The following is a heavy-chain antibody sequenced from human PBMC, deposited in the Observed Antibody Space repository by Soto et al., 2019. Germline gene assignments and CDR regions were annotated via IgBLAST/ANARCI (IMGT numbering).Heavy chain of an antibody. CDR1: GCTFSSYA. CDR3: ARPRGDGYNKYYYYGMDV. Sequence: GASVKVSCKASGCTFSSYAISWVRQAPGQGLEWMGGIIPIFGTANYAQKFQGRVTITADESTSTAYMELSSLRSEDTAVYYCARPRGDGYNKYYYYGMDVWGQGTTVTVSS. D-gene: IGHD3-10*01. CDR2: IIPIFGTA. J-gene: IGHJ6*02. V-gene: IGHV1-69*13.